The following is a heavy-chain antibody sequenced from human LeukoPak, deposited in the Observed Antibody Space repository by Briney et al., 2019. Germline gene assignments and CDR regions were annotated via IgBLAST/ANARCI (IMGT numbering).Heavy chain of an antibody. D-gene: IGHD5-18*01. CDR1: GFTFGDYA. Sequence: PGRSLRLSCAASGFTFGDYAMHWVRQAPGKGLEWVGFIRKKGYGGTAEYAASVNGRFTISRDDSKSIAYLQMNSLKTEDTAVYYCTFGAYSYGYLGQGTLVTVSS. V-gene: IGHV3-49*04. CDR2: IRKKGYGGTA. CDR3: TFGAYSYGY. J-gene: IGHJ4*02.